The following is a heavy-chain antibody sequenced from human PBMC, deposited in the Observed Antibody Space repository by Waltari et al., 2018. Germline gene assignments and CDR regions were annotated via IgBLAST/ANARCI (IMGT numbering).Heavy chain of an antibody. Sequence: QVQLQQWGAGLLKPSETLSLTCAVYGGSFSGYYWSWLRQPPGKGLEWIGEINHSGTTNYNPSLKSRVTISVDTSKNQFSLKLSSVTAADTAVYYCARVGCSSTSCYFRYYYYYGMDVWGQGTTVTVSS. D-gene: IGHD2-2*01. CDR3: ARVGCSSTSCYFRYYYYYGMDV. CDR1: GGSFSGYY. CDR2: INHSGTT. J-gene: IGHJ6*02. V-gene: IGHV4-34*01.